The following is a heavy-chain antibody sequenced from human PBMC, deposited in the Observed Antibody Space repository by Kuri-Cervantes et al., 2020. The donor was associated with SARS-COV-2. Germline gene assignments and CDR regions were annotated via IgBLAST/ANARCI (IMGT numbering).Heavy chain of an antibody. J-gene: IGHJ4*02. CDR1: GFSLRDSGMR. V-gene: IGHV2-70*04. CDR3: ARISYECSSSGSCHFRD. D-gene: IGHD2-15*01. CDR2: IDWDDDK. Sequence: SGPTLVKPTQTLTLTCTFSGFSLRDSGMRVSWIRQSPGKALEWLARIDWDDDKFYSASLKTRLTISKDTSKNQVVLTMTNMDPVDTATYYCARISYECSSSGSCHFRDWGQGTQVTVSS.